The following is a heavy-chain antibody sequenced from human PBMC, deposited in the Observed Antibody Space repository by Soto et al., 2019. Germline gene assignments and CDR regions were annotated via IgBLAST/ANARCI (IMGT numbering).Heavy chain of an antibody. CDR2: ISAYNGNT. CDR1: GYTFTSYG. J-gene: IGHJ6*02. Sequence: QVKLVQSGAAVKKPGASVKVSCKASGYTFTSYGFSWVRQAPGQGLEWMGWISAYNGNTNYAQKLQGRVTMTTDTSTSTAYIELRSLRSDDTAVYYCASYHLNSYYYGMDVWGQGTTVTVSS. CDR3: ASYHLNSYYYGMDV. V-gene: IGHV1-18*01.